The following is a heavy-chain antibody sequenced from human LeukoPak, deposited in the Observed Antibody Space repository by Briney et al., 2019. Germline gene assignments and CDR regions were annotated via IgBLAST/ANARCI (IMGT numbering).Heavy chain of an antibody. V-gene: IGHV4-61*02. CDR2: IYTSGST. Sequence: TLSLTCTVSGGSISSGSYYWSWIRQPAGKGLEWIGRIYTSGSTNYNPSLKSRVTISVDTSKNHFSLKLSSVTAADTAVYYCAREILNYYGSGSYYEGYYGMDVWGQGTTVTVSS. CDR3: AREILNYYGSGSYYEGYYGMDV. D-gene: IGHD3-10*01. J-gene: IGHJ6*02. CDR1: GGSISSGSYY.